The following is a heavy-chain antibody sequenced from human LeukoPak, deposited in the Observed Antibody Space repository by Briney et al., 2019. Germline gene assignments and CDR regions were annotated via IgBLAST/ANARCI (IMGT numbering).Heavy chain of an antibody. CDR3: ARVSLVGGVIVTPAFDI. V-gene: IGHV4-59*01. CDR2: IYYSGST. CDR1: GGSISSYY. J-gene: IGHJ3*02. D-gene: IGHD3-16*02. Sequence: SETLSLTCTGSGGSISSYYWSWIQQPPGKGLEWIGYIYYSGSTNYNPSLKSRVTISVDTSKNQFSLKLSSVTAADTAVYYCARVSLVGGVIVTPAFDIWGQGTMVTVSS.